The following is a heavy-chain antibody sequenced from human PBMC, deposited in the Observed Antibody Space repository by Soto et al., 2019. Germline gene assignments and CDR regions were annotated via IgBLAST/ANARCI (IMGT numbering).Heavy chain of an antibody. V-gene: IGHV1-18*01. CDR3: ARGTRVRGIITNFDY. Sequence: QVQLVQSGAEVKKPGASVKVSCKTSGYTFTSFGISWMRQAPGQGLEWMGWITAYNGATNNAQNRQGRLSMTTDTSTNTAYMELRNLRSDDTAVYYCARGTRVRGIITNFDYWGQGTLVTVSS. CDR1: GYTFTSFG. D-gene: IGHD3-10*01. J-gene: IGHJ4*02. CDR2: ITAYNGAT.